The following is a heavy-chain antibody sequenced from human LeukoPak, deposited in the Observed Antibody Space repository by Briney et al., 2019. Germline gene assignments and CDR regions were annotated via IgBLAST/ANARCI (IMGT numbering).Heavy chain of an antibody. J-gene: IGHJ4*02. CDR1: GFTFSSYW. V-gene: IGHV3-74*01. CDR2: INSDGSST. Sequence: PGGSLRLSCAASGFTFSSYWMHWVRQAPGKGLVWVSRINSDGSSTSYADSVKGRFTISRDNAKNTLYLQMNSLRAEDTAVYYCARAVEGYYDSSGYNLVHYWGQGTLVTVS. D-gene: IGHD3-22*01. CDR3: ARAVEGYYDSSGYNLVHY.